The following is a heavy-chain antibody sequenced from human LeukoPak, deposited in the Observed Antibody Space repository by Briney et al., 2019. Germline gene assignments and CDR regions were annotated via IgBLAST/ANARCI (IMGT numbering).Heavy chain of an antibody. CDR3: ARRTVNWFDP. V-gene: IGHV4-31*03. D-gene: IGHD4-17*01. CDR1: GGSLSSRGYY. J-gene: IGHJ5*02. Sequence: SETLSLTCTVSGGSLSSRGYYWSWIRQLPGKGLEWIGYIHYTGSTYYNPSLKSRVTISVDTSNNQFSLRLSSVTAADTAVYYCARRTVNWFDPWGQGTLVTVSS. CDR2: IHYTGST.